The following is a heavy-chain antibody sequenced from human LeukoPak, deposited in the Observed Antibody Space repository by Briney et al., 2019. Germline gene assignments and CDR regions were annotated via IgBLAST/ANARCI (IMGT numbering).Heavy chain of an antibody. Sequence: GGSLRLSCAASEFTFSSYGMHWVRQAPGKGLEWVASIRYDGSNKYYADSVKGRFTISRDNSKNTLYLQMNSLRAEDTAVYYCAKEAAPYYDILTGYFNIRGLAYWGQGTLVTVSS. CDR1: EFTFSSYG. CDR2: IRYDGSNK. CDR3: AKEAAPYYDILTGYFNIRGLAY. J-gene: IGHJ4*02. D-gene: IGHD3-9*01. V-gene: IGHV3-30*02.